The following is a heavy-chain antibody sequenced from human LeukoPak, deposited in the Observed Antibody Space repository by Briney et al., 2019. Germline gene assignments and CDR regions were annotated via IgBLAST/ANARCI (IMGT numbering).Heavy chain of an antibody. D-gene: IGHD2-2*02. J-gene: IGHJ6*03. CDR1: AGTICNSY. Sequence: SETLSLTCAVSAGTICNSYCSWARQPPGKELEWIGYIHTSGSTRFNPSLQSRVTLSFDTSKDQFSLKLTSLTAADTAVYYCARHLSSTSYPFYYYLDVWGKGTTVTVSS. V-gene: IGHV4-4*09. CDR3: ARHLSSTSYPFYYYLDV. CDR2: IHTSGST.